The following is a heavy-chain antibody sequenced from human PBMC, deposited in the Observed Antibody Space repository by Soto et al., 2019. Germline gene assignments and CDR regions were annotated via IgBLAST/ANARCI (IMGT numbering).Heavy chain of an antibody. CDR1: GGSISSGGYS. J-gene: IGHJ4*02. V-gene: IGHV4-31*03. CDR3: ARDSPYGSTSYYILSLPDY. D-gene: IGHD3-10*01. CDR2: IYYSGST. Sequence: QVQLQESGPGLVKPSQTLSLTCTVSGGSISSGGYSWSWIRHNSGTGLVRIGYIYYSGSTYYNPALRRRVSISVDTSQNQFSLKLSSVTVADTALYYCARDSPYGSTSYYILSLPDYWGQGTLVTVSS.